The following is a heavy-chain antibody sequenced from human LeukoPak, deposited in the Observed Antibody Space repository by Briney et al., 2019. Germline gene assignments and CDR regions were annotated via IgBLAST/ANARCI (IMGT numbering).Heavy chain of an antibody. CDR1: GGSISSGDHY. D-gene: IGHD5-12*01. CDR3: ARNVDIVATIGSPWFDP. Sequence: SETLSLTCTVSGGSISSGDHYWSWIRQPPGKGLEWIGYIYYSGSTYYNPSLKSRVTISVDTSKNQFSLKLSSVTAADTAVYYCARNVDIVATIGSPWFDPWGQGTLVTVSS. V-gene: IGHV4-30-4*01. J-gene: IGHJ5*02. CDR2: IYYSGST.